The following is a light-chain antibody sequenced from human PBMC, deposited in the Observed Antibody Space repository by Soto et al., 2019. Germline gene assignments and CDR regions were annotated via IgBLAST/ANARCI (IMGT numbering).Light chain of an antibody. CDR1: QGISSA. CDR3: QQFNSYPFT. V-gene: IGKV1-13*02. J-gene: IGKJ3*01. CDR2: DVS. Sequence: ASQLTQSPASLSASVGDRVTITCRASQGISSALAWYQQKPGKAPKLLIYDVSSLESGVPSRFSGSGSGTDFTLTISSQQPEDFATYYCQQFNSYPFTFGPGTKVDIK.